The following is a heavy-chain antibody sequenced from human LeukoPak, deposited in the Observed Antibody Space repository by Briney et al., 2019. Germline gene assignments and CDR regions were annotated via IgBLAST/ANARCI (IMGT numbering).Heavy chain of an antibody. J-gene: IGHJ4*02. V-gene: IGHV4-34*01. CDR3: AFSHTTPVAEDN. Sequence: SETLSLTCAVYGGSFSDYSWSWIRQPPGKGLEWIGEVTHSGDINYNPSLKSRVTMSVDTSKNQFSLKLTSVTAADTAVYYCAFSHTTPVAEDNWGQGTLVTVSS. CDR2: VTHSGDI. CDR1: GGSFSDYS. D-gene: IGHD6-19*01.